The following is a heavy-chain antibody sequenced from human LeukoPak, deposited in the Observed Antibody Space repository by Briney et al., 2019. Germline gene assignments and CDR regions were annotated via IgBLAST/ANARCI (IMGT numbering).Heavy chain of an antibody. D-gene: IGHD2-15*01. J-gene: IGHJ4*02. Sequence: SETLSLTCAVSGGSFSGYYWSWIRQPPGKGLEWIGEINHSGSTNYNPSLKSRVTISVDTSKNQFSLKLSSVTAADTAVYYCARGRLYCSGGSCYGTSLDYWGQGTLVTVSS. CDR2: INHSGST. V-gene: IGHV4-34*01. CDR3: ARGRLYCSGGSCYGTSLDY. CDR1: GGSFSGYY.